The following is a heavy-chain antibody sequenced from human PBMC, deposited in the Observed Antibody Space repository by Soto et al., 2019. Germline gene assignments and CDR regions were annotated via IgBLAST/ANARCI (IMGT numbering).Heavy chain of an antibody. CDR1: GFTVSSNY. CDR2: IYSGGST. V-gene: IGHV3-53*04. Sequence: EVQLVESGGGLVQPGGSLRLSCAASGFTVSSNYMSWVRQAPGKGLEWVSVIYSGGSTYYADSVKGRFTISRHNPKNTLYLQMNSLRAEDTAVYYCARDEGMGSPMDVWGKGTTVTVSS. J-gene: IGHJ6*03. D-gene: IGHD1-26*01. CDR3: ARDEGMGSPMDV.